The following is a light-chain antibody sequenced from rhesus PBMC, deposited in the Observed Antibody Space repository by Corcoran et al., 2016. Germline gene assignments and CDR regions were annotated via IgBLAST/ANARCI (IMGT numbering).Light chain of an antibody. CDR2: KAS. J-gene: IGKJ2*01. Sequence: DIQMTQSPSSLSASVGDRVTITCRASENVNTYLNWYQQKPGKAPKLLIYKASTLQSGVPSRFSCSGSGTDYTFAIGSLQPEDVVTYYCQHGYGTPYSFGQGTKVEIK. V-gene: IGKV1-74*01. CDR1: ENVNTY. CDR3: QHGYGTPYS.